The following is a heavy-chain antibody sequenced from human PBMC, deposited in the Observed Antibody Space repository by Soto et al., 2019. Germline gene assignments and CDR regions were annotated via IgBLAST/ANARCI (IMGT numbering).Heavy chain of an antibody. CDR1: GFTFDDYA. J-gene: IGHJ6*02. V-gene: IGHV3-9*01. CDR2: ISWNSGSI. Sequence: GGSLRLSCAASGFTFDDYAMHWVRQAPGKGLEWVSGISWNSGSIGYADSVKGRFTISRDNAKNSLYLQMNGLRAEDTAVYYCARDLVVDGMDVWGQGTTVTVSS. D-gene: IGHD2-15*01. CDR3: ARDLVVDGMDV.